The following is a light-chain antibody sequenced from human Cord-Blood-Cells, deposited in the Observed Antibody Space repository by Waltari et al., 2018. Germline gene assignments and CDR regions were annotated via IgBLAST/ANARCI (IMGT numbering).Light chain of an antibody. V-gene: IGKV1-39*01. Sequence: DIQMPQSPSSLSASVGDRVTITCRTSQSISSYLNWYQQKPGKAPKLLIYAASSLQSGVPTRFSCSGSRTDFTLTISSLQPEDFATYYCQQSYSTPLTFGGGTKLEIK. CDR3: QQSYSTPLT. J-gene: IGKJ4*01. CDR1: QSISSY. CDR2: AAS.